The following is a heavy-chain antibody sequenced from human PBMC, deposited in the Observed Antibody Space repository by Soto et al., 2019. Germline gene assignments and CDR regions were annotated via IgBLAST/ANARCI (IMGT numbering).Heavy chain of an antibody. CDR2: ISGSGGST. V-gene: IGHV3-23*01. J-gene: IGHJ1*01. CDR1: GFTFSSYA. Sequence: RGSLRLSCAASGFTFSSYAMSWVRQAPGKGLEWVSAISGSGGSTYYADSVKGRFTISRDNSKNTLYLQMNSLRAEDTAVYYCAKDRRGVVVPAAMLYFQHWGQGTLVTVSS. CDR3: AKDRRGVVVPAAMLYFQH. D-gene: IGHD2-2*01.